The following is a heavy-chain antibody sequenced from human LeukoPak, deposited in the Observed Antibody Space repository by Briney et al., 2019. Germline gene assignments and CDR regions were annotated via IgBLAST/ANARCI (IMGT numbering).Heavy chain of an antibody. CDR2: IYYSGST. J-gene: IGHJ2*01. CDR1: GGSISSYY. D-gene: IGHD6-19*01. CDR3: ARVPVAGYWYFDL. V-gene: IGHV4-59*01. Sequence: SETLSLTCTVSGGSISSYYWSWIRQSPEKGLEWIGYIYYSGSTNYNPSLKSRVTISVDTSKNQFSLKLSSVTAADTAVYYCARVPVAGYWYFDLWGRGTLVTVSS.